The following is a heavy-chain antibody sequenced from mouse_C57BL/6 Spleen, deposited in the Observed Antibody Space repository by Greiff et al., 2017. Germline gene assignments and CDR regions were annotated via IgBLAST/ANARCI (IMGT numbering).Heavy chain of an antibody. V-gene: IGHV1-55*01. Sequence: VQLQQPGAELVKPGASVKMSCKASGYTFTSYWITWVKQRPGQGLEWIGDIYPGSGSTNYNEKFKSKATLTVDTSSSTTYMQLSSLTSEDSAVYYCAREYGYDGGFAYWGQGTLVTVSA. CDR1: GYTFTSYW. CDR3: AREYGYDGGFAY. CDR2: IYPGSGST. D-gene: IGHD2-2*01. J-gene: IGHJ3*01.